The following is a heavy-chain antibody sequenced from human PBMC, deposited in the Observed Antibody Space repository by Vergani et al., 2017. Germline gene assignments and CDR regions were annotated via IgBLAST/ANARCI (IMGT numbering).Heavy chain of an antibody. V-gene: IGHV3-30*14. J-gene: IGHJ4*02. CDR2: IAYDGSNK. CDR3: ARGYKYGDYVDY. D-gene: IGHD1-14*01. CDR1: GFSFSSYA. Sequence: QVQLVESGGGVVQPGRSLRLSCAASGFSFSSYAMHWVRQAPGKGLELVAVIAYDGSNKYYADTVKGRFTISRDKSKNTLYLQMDSLRAEDTAVYYCARGYKYGDYVDYWGQGTLVTVSS.